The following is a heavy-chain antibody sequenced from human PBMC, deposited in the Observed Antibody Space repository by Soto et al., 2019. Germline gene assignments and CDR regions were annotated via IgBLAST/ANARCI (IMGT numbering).Heavy chain of an antibody. V-gene: IGHV4-59*01. J-gene: IGHJ4*02. D-gene: IGHD3-10*01. CDR2: IYYSGST. CDR3: ARDTVRGEVDY. CDR1: GGSISSYY. Sequence: QVQLQESGPGLVKPSETLSLTCTVSGGSISSYYWSWIRQPPGKGLEWIGYIYYSGSTNYNPFLKSRVTISVDTSKNQFSLKLSSVTAADTAVYYCARDTVRGEVDYWGQGTLVTVSS.